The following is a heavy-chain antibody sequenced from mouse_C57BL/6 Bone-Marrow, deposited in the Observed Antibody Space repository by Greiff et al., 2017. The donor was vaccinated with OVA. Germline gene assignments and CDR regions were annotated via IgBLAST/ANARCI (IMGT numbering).Heavy chain of an antibody. CDR2: ISNGGGST. D-gene: IGHD2-2*01. CDR3: ARLVTTRGYAMDY. Sequence: EVKLVESGGGLVQPGGSLKLSCAASGFTFSDYYMYWVRQTPEKRLEWVAYISNGGGSTYYPDTVKGRFTISRDNAKNTLYLQMSRLKSEDTAMYYCARLVTTRGYAMDYWGQGTSVTVSS. V-gene: IGHV5-12*01. J-gene: IGHJ4*01. CDR1: GFTFSDYY.